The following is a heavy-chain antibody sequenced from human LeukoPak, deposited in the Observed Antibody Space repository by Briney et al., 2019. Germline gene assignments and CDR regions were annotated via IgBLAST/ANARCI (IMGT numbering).Heavy chain of an antibody. V-gene: IGHV3-33*01. CDR1: GFTFSSYG. CDR3: ARDRSGWYYFDY. Sequence: GGSLRLSCAASGFTFSSYGMHWVRQAPGKGLEWVAVIWYDGSNKYYADSVKGLFTISRDNSKNTLYLQMNSLRAEDTAVYYCARDRSGWYYFDYWGQGTQVTVSS. J-gene: IGHJ4*02. D-gene: IGHD6-19*01. CDR2: IWYDGSNK.